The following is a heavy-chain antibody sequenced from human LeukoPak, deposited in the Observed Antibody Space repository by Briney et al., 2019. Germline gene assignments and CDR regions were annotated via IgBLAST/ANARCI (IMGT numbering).Heavy chain of an antibody. CDR2: ISSSGGST. J-gene: IGHJ4*02. CDR3: AKVLSGSQDY. CDR1: GFTFSSFE. Sequence: GGSLRLSCAASGFTFSSFEMNWVRQAPGKGLGWVLYISSSGGSTYYADSVKGRFTISRDNSKNTVYLQMNSLRAEDTAVYYCAKVLSGSQDYWGQGTLVTVFS. V-gene: IGHV3-23*01. D-gene: IGHD1-26*01.